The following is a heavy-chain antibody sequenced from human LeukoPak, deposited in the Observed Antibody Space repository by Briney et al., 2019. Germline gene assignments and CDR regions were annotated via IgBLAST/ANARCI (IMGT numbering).Heavy chain of an antibody. CDR3: ARDRDYGGIDY. Sequence: SETLSLTCTVSADSISSHYWNWIRQPPGKGLEWIGYIYYSGNTNYNPSLKSRVTISMDTSKNQFSLRLSSVTTADTAVYYCARDRDYGGIDYWGQGTLVTVSS. D-gene: IGHD4-23*01. CDR2: IYYSGNT. V-gene: IGHV4-59*11. CDR1: ADSISSHY. J-gene: IGHJ4*02.